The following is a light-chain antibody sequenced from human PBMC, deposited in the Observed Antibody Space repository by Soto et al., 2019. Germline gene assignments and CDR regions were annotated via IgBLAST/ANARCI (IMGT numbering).Light chain of an antibody. J-gene: IGKJ5*01. CDR3: QQYGSSPPSST. V-gene: IGKV3-20*01. CDR2: GAS. CDR1: QSFNSIY. Sequence: EIVLTQSPGTLSLSPGERATLSCRASQSFNSIYLAWYQQKPGQAPRLLIYGASNRATDIPDRFSGRGSGTDFTLTISRLEPEDFAVYYCQQYGSSPPSSTFGQGTRLEIK.